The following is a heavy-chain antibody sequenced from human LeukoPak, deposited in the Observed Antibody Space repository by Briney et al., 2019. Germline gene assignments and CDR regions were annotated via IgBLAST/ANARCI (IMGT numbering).Heavy chain of an antibody. Sequence: GGSLRLSCAASGFTFSLYSITWVRQTPGRGLEWVSSISSSGSYIYYADSVKGRFTVSRDNAKNSLSLQMNSLRAEDTAVYYCARGHSAYWGQGTLVTVSS. J-gene: IGHJ4*02. CDR3: ARGHSAY. CDR2: ISSSGSYI. CDR1: GFTFSLYS. V-gene: IGHV3-21*01. D-gene: IGHD3-10*01.